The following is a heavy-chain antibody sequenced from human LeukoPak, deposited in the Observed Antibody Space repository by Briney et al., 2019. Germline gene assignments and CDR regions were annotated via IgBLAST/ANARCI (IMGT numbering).Heavy chain of an antibody. CDR3: TTDHSPAYWSGYPDAFDI. CDR2: IKSKTDGGTT. J-gene: IGHJ3*02. Sequence: GGSLRLSCAASGFTFSNAWMSWVRQAPGKGLEWVGRIKSKTDGGTTDYAAPVKGRFTISRDDSKNTLYLQMNSLKTEDTAVYYCTTDHSPAYWSGYPDAFDIWGQGTMVTVSS. CDR1: GFTFSNAW. D-gene: IGHD3-3*01. V-gene: IGHV3-15*01.